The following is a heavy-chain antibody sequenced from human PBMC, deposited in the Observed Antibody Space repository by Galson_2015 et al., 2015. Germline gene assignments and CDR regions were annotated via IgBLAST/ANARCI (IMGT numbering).Heavy chain of an antibody. CDR1: GGTFSSYA. V-gene: IGHV1-69*13. Sequence: SVKVSCKASGGTFSSYAISWVRQAPGQGLEWMGGIIPIFGTANYAQKFQGRVTITADESTSTAYMELSSLRSEDTAVYYCARDSVAAAPYYYYYMDVWGKGTTVTVSS. CDR3: ARDSVAAAPYYYYYMDV. J-gene: IGHJ6*03. D-gene: IGHD2-15*01. CDR2: IIPIFGTA.